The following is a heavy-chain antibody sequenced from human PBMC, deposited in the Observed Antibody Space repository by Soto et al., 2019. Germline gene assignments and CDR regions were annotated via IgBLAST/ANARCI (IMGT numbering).Heavy chain of an antibody. V-gene: IGHV3-23*01. CDR3: AKDRGVGIVLAEVFDY. CDR1: GFTFSSYA. J-gene: IGHJ4*02. CDR2: ISGSGGST. Sequence: GGSLRLSCAASGFTFSSYAMSWVRQAPGKGLEWVSAISGSGGSTYYADSVKGRFTISRDNSKNTLYLQMNSLRAEDTAVYYCAKDRGVGIVLAEVFDYWGQGTLVTVSS. D-gene: IGHD2-8*01.